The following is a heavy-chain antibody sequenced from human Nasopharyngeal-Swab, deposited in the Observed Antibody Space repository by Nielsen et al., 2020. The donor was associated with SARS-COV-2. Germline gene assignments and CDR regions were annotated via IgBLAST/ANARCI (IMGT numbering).Heavy chain of an antibody. V-gene: IGHV3-7*01. Sequence: GESLKISCAASGFTFSRCWMAWVRQAPGKGLEWVANINQDGSQKYYVDSVEGRFTISRDNAENSLYLQMDSLRADDTAVYYCARDPEYSALDIWGQGTMVTVSS. CDR1: GFTFSRCW. J-gene: IGHJ3*02. D-gene: IGHD1-14*01. CDR3: ARDPEYSALDI. CDR2: INQDGSQK.